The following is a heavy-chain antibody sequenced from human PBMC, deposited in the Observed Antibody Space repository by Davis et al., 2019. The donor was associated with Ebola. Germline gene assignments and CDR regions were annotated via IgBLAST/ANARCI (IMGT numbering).Heavy chain of an antibody. D-gene: IGHD3-22*01. Sequence: PGGSLRLSCKGSGYSFTSYWISWVRQMPGKGLEWMGRIDPSDSYTNYSPSFQGHVTISADKSISTAYLQWSSLKASDTAMYYCARLGSNYYDSSGYDSDFDYWGQGTLVTVSS. CDR2: IDPSDSYT. CDR1: GYSFTSYW. CDR3: ARLGSNYYDSSGYDSDFDY. V-gene: IGHV5-10-1*01. J-gene: IGHJ4*02.